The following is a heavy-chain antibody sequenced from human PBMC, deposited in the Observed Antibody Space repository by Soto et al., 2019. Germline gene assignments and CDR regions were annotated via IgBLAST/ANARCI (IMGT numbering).Heavy chain of an antibody. J-gene: IGHJ6*02. CDR1: GFTFSSYG. CDR3: AKGGGVYCSGGSCYRRYYYYGMDV. Sequence: PGGSLRLSCAASGFTFSSYGMHWVRQAPGKGLEWVAVISYDGSNKYYADSVKGRFTISRDNSKNTLYLQMNSLRAEDTAVYYCAKGGGVYCSGGSCYRRYYYYGMDVWGQGTTVTVSS. V-gene: IGHV3-30*18. D-gene: IGHD2-15*01. CDR2: ISYDGSNK.